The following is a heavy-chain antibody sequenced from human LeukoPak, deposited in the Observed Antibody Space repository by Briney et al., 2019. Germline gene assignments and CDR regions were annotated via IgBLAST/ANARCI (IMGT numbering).Heavy chain of an antibody. J-gene: IGHJ4*02. CDR2: IIPIFGTA. CDR1: GGTFSSYA. Sequence: SVKVSCKASGGTFSSYAISWVRQAPGQGLEWMGRIIPIFGTANYAQKFQGRVTITTDEPTSTAYMELSSLRSEDTAVYYCARDSGYYGSGSHLLWGQGTLVTVSS. V-gene: IGHV1-69*05. CDR3: ARDSGYYGSGSHLL. D-gene: IGHD3-10*01.